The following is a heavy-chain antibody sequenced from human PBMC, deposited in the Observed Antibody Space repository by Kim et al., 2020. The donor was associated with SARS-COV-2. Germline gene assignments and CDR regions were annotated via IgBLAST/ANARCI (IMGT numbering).Heavy chain of an antibody. Sequence: SETLSLTCTVSGDSMINSYWGWIRQSPGKGLEWIGYIFHTGRTNYNPSLKSRVTLSVDTSKKQFSLKMSSVTAADTAMYYCARDQYYDPLTGTYYGMDVWGQGTTVTVAS. J-gene: IGHJ6*02. D-gene: IGHD3-9*01. CDR2: IFHTGRT. V-gene: IGHV4-59*01. CDR3: ARDQYYDPLTGTYYGMDV. CDR1: GDSMINSY.